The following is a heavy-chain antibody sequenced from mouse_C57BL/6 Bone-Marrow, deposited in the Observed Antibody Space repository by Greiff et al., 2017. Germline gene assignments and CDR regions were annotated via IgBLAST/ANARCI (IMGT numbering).Heavy chain of an antibody. CDR2: ISSSGSYT. CDR3: ARRGVVALDY. J-gene: IGHJ2*01. Sequence: EVQRVESGGDLVKPGGSLKLSCAASGFTFSSYGMSWVRQTPDKRLEWVATISSSGSYTYYPDSVKGRFTISRDNAKNTLYLQMSSLKSEDTAMYYCARRGVVALDYWGQGTTLTVSS. D-gene: IGHD1-1*01. CDR1: GFTFSSYG. V-gene: IGHV5-6*01.